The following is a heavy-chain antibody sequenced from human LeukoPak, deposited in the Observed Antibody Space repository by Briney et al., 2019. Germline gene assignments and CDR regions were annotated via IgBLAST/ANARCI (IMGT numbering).Heavy chain of an antibody. J-gene: IGHJ6*02. CDR1: GGSISSYY. Sequence: PSETLSLTCTVSGGSISSYYWSWMRQPPGEGLEWIGYIYYSGNTNYNPSLKSRVTISVDTSKNQFSLKLSSVTAADTAVYYCARHSYGDYAGNYVMDVWGQGTTVTVSS. D-gene: IGHD4-17*01. CDR3: ARHSYGDYAGNYVMDV. V-gene: IGHV4-59*08. CDR2: IYYSGNT.